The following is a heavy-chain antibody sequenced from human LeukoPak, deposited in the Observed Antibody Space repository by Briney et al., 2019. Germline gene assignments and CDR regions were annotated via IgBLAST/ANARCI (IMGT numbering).Heavy chain of an antibody. J-gene: IGHJ3*02. Sequence: PSETLSLTCTVSGGSISSSSYYWGWIRQPPGKGLEWIGSIYYSGSTYYNPSLKSRVTISVDTSKNQFSLKLSSVTAADTAVYYCAREATGYYDSSGYYHDAFDIWGQGTMVTVSS. CDR1: GGSISSSSYY. CDR3: AREATGYYDSSGYYHDAFDI. CDR2: IYYSGST. D-gene: IGHD3-22*01. V-gene: IGHV4-39*07.